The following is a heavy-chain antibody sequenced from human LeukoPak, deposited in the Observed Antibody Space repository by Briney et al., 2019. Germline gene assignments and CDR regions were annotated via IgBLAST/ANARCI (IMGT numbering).Heavy chain of an antibody. J-gene: IGHJ4*02. V-gene: IGHV3-74*01. Sequence: GGSLRLSCAASGLTFSSHWMHWVRQAPGKGLVWVSRITNDGSSTTYADSVKGRFTISRDNAKNMLYLQMNSLRVEDTAVYYSVAENNARETTGLCEYWGQGTLVTVSS. CDR3: VAENNARETTGLCEY. CDR2: ITNDGSST. CDR1: GLTFSSHW. D-gene: IGHD1-1*01.